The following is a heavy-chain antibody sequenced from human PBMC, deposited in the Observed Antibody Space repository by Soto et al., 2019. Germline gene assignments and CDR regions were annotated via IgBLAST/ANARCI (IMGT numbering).Heavy chain of an antibody. J-gene: IGHJ4*02. CDR2: IYYSGST. CDR1: GGSSSSYY. Sequence: QVQLQESGPGLVRPSATLSLTCTVSGGSSSSYYWSWIRQPPGKGLEWIGYIYYSGSTNYKPALKSLLTVSVDKSKNQCAQKLSSVSDADTAVYYCARGGNPQRQTFWGQGTLVT. V-gene: IGHV4-59*01. D-gene: IGHD1-1*01. CDR3: ARGGNPQRQTF.